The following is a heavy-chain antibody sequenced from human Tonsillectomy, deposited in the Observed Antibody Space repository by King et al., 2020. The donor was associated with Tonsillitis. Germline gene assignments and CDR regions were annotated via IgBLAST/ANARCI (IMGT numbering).Heavy chain of an antibody. CDR1: GGSISGGGYY. V-gene: IGHV4-31*03. CDR2: IYSSDHT. CDR3: GGYEGGVFDT. D-gene: IGHD2-8*02. Sequence: LQLQESGPGLVKPSQTLSLTCTVSGGSISGGGYYWSWIRHHPGKGLEWIGYIYSSDHTYYNPSLKSRLTISVDTSKNQFSLKLSSVTAADTAVYYCGGYEGGVFDTWGQGTLVTVSS. J-gene: IGHJ5*02.